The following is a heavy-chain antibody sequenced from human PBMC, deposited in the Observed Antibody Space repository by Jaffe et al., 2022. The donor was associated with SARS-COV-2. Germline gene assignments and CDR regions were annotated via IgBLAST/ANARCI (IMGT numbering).Heavy chain of an antibody. J-gene: IGHJ6*02. CDR2: VNTDGTIT. D-gene: IGHD3-3*01. CDR3: ARDGGGLDV. Sequence: EVQLVESGGGLIQPGGSLRLSCAASGFSFSNYWMYWVRQAPGKGLVWLSRVNTDGTITGYADSVKGRFTISRDNAKNTLFLQMDSLRADDTALYYCARDGGGLDVWGQGTTVTVSS. V-gene: IGHV3-74*01. CDR1: GFSFSNYW.